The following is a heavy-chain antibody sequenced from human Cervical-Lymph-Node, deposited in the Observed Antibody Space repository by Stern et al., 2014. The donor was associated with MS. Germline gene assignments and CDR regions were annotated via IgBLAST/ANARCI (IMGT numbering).Heavy chain of an antibody. J-gene: IGHJ3*02. V-gene: IGHV7-4-1*02. CDR1: GYTFTKYT. Sequence: VHLVESGSELKKPGASVNVSCKASGYTFTKYTINWVRQAPGQGLEWMGWINTNTGNSRYAQGFTGRFVFSLDTSVSTAYLHISSLETEDTAVYYCAREQWADGFDIWGQGTKVTISS. CDR2: INTNTGNS. CDR3: AREQWADGFDI. D-gene: IGHD2-8*01.